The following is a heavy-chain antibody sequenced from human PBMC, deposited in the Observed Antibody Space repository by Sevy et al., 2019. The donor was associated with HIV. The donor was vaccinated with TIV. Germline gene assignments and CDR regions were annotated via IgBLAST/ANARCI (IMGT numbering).Heavy chain of an antibody. Sequence: GGSLRLSCAASGFTFSSYSMNWVRQAPGKGLEWVSYISSSSSTIYYADSVKGRFTISRDNAKNSLYLQMNSLRAEDTAVYYCAREGVVPAAMGSWFDPWGLGTLVTVSS. CDR2: ISSSSSTI. CDR3: AREGVVPAAMGSWFDP. D-gene: IGHD2-2*01. V-gene: IGHV3-48*01. CDR1: GFTFSSYS. J-gene: IGHJ5*02.